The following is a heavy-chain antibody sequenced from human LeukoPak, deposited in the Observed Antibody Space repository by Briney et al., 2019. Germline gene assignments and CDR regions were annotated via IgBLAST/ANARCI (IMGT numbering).Heavy chain of an antibody. CDR2: IYSGGRT. CDR1: VFTLSSNY. D-gene: IGHD1-26*01. Sequence: GGSLRLSCAASVFTLSSNYMSWVRQAPGKGLEWVSVIYSGGRTYYADSGKGRFTNSRDNSKNTLYLQMNSLRAEDTAVYYCARDGIVGATSDAFDIWGQGTMVSVSS. J-gene: IGHJ3*02. CDR3: ARDGIVGATSDAFDI. V-gene: IGHV3-53*01.